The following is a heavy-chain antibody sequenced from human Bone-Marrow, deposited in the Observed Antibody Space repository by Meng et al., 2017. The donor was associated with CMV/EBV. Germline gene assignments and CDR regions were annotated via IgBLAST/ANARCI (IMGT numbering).Heavy chain of an antibody. CDR3: AKGEMVIHV. J-gene: IGHJ4*02. D-gene: IGHD3-22*01. Sequence: GESLKISCAASGFTFSSYAMSWVRQAPGKGLEWVPAISGSGGSTYHACPVKGRFTISRDNSKNTLYLQMNSPRDEDTAVYYCAKGEMVIHVWGQGTLVTVSS. V-gene: IGHV3-23*01. CDR2: ISGSGGST. CDR1: GFTFSSYA.